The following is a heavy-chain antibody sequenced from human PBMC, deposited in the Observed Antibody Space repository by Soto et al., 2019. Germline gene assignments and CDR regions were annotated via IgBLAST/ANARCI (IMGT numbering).Heavy chain of an antibody. J-gene: IGHJ3*02. CDR3: ARVTDCTNGVFPCLDAFDI. V-gene: IGHV3-7*01. Sequence: GGSLRLSCAASGFTFSSYWMSWVRQAPGKGLEWVANIKQDGSEKYYVDSVKGRFTISRDNAKNSLYLQMNSLRAEDTAVYYCARVTDCTNGVFPCLDAFDIWGQGTMVTVSS. CDR2: IKQDGSEK. D-gene: IGHD2-8*01. CDR1: GFTFSSYW.